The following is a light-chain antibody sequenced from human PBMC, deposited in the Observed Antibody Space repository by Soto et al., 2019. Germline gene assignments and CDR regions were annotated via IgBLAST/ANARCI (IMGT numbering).Light chain of an antibody. CDR2: DAS. CDR1: PSLNSR. V-gene: IGKV3-11*01. CDR3: HGSGNGPLLST. J-gene: IGKJ5*01. Sequence: VCTVSLGTKILSAGGRPTLCGRASPSLNSRLAWSQQKHGPAPRLLXXDASSRATGTPAKFSGSGFGTDFTLTIISLEPEDLAVYCGHGSGNGPLLSTLGQGTRLEIK.